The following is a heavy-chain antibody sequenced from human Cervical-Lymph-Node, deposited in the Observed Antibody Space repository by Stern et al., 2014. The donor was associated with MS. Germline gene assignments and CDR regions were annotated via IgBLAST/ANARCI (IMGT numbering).Heavy chain of an antibody. J-gene: IGHJ4*02. D-gene: IGHD5-12*01. CDR1: GYTFTSYG. V-gene: IGHV1-18*01. Sequence: VQLLQSGAEVKKPGASVKVSCKPSGYTFTSYGISWVRQAPGQGLEWMGWISAYNGNTNYAQKLQGRVTMTTDTSTSTAYMELRSLRSADTAVYYCARDGYSANDVVWYRYWGQGTLVTVSS. CDR2: ISAYNGNT. CDR3: ARDGYSANDVVWYRY.